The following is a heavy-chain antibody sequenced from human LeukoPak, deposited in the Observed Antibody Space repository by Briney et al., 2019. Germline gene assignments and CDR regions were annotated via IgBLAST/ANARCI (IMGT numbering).Heavy chain of an antibody. CDR2: FDPEDGET. D-gene: IGHD6-13*01. Sequence: ASVNLSFNFSGYTRSELSMHWVWQPHGQGKERKGSFDPEDGETIYAQKFQGRVTMTEDTSTDTAYMELSSLRSEDTAVYYCATAPGYSSSWYYGMDVWGQGTTVTVSS. V-gene: IGHV1-24*01. CDR3: ATAPGYSSSWYYGMDV. CDR1: GYTRSELS. J-gene: IGHJ6*02.